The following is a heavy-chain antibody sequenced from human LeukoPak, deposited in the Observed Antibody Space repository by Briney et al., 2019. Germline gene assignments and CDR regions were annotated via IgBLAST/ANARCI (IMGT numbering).Heavy chain of an antibody. Sequence: SQTLSLTCTVSGGSISSGGYYWSWIRQPPGKGLEWIGYIYHSGSTYYNPSLKSRVTISVDRSKNQFSLKLSSVTAADTAVYYCARGARIVGAMSLVFDYWGQGTLVTVSS. D-gene: IGHD1-26*01. J-gene: IGHJ4*02. CDR2: IYHSGST. CDR3: ARGARIVGAMSLVFDY. V-gene: IGHV4-30-2*01. CDR1: GGSISSGGYY.